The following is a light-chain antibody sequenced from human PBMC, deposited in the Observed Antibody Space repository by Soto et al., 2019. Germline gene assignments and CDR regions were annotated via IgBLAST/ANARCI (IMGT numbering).Light chain of an antibody. CDR1: QSVSSN. Sequence: EIVMTQSPATLSVSPGERATLSCRASQSVSSNLACYQQKPGQAPSLLIYGASTRATDIPARFSGSGSGTEFTLTISSLQSEDFAVYYCQQYNSWPPLTFGGGTKVEIK. CDR2: GAS. J-gene: IGKJ4*01. V-gene: IGKV3-15*01. CDR3: QQYNSWPPLT.